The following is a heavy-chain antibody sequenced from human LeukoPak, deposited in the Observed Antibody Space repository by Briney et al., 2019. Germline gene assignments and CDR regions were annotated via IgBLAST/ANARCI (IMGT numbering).Heavy chain of an antibody. D-gene: IGHD5-18*01. J-gene: IGHJ4*02. V-gene: IGHV1-2*02. CDR1: GYTFTGYY. CDR3: AKYSYGFNTFDY. Sequence: ASVKVSCKASGYTFTGYYMHWVRQAPGQGLEWMGWINPNSSGTNYAQKFQGRVTMTRDTSISTAYMELSRLRSDDTAVYYCAKYSYGFNTFDYWGQGTLVTVSS. CDR2: INPNSSGT.